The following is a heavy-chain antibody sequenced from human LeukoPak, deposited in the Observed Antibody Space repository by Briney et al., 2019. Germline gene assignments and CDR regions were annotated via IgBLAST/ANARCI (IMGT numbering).Heavy chain of an antibody. Sequence: GGSLRLSCAASGFTFSNFWMHWVRQGPGKGLVWVSRITSDGSNTNYADSVKGRFTISRDNAKNSLYLQMNSLRAEDTAVYYCASRAQGNYWGQGTLVTVSS. CDR3: ASRAQGNY. J-gene: IGHJ4*02. V-gene: IGHV3-74*01. CDR2: ITSDGSNT. D-gene: IGHD3-10*01. CDR1: GFTFSNFW.